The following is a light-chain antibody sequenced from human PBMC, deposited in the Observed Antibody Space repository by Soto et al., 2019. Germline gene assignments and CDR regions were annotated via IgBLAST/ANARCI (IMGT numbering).Light chain of an antibody. CDR2: AAS. Sequence: DIQMTQSPSSLSASVGDRVTITCRASQSISSYLNWYQQKPGKAPKLLIYAASSLQSGVPSRFSGSGSGTEFTLTITSLQPDDFATYYCQQYNSYWSFGGGTKVDI. CDR3: QQYNSYWS. J-gene: IGKJ4*01. CDR1: QSISSY. V-gene: IGKV1-39*01.